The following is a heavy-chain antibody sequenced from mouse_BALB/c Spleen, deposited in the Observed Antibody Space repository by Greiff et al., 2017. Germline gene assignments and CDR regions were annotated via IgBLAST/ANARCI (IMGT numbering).Heavy chain of an antibody. J-gene: IGHJ2*01. D-gene: IGHD2-4*01. CDR2: INPSTGYT. CDR3: ARAGLRQMFDE. V-gene: IGHV1-7*01. Sequence: QVQLQQSGAELAKPGASVKMSCKASGYTFTSYWMPWVKQRPGQGLEWIGYINPSTGYTEYNQKFKDKATLTADKSSSTAYMQLSSLTSEDSAVYYCARAGLRQMFDEWGQGTTLTVAS. CDR1: GYTFTSYW.